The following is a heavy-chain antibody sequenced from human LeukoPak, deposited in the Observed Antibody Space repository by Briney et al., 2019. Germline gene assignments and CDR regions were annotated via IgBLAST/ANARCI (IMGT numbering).Heavy chain of an antibody. CDR2: IRGSGGST. CDR1: GFTFGTST. CDR3: AKDLGDHYWYFDL. J-gene: IGHJ2*01. D-gene: IGHD2-21*02. Sequence: GGSLRLSCTTSGFTFGTSTMSWVRQAPGKGLEWVSAIRGSGGSTYYADSVKGRFTISRDNSKNTLYLQMNSLRAEDTAVYYCAKDLGDHYWYFDLWGRGTLVTVSS. V-gene: IGHV3-23*01.